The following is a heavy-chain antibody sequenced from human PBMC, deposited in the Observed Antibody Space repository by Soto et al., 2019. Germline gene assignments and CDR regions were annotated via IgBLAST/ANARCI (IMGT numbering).Heavy chain of an antibody. Sequence: QVQLQESGPGLVKPSETLSLTCTVSGGSISSYYWSWIRQPPGKGLEWIGYIYYSGSTNYNPSLKRRVTXSEXTSXNQFSLKLRAVTAADTAVYYCARARAYSSSWYVTDYWGQGTLVTVSS. CDR3: ARARAYSSSWYVTDY. CDR2: IYYSGST. CDR1: GGSISSYY. V-gene: IGHV4-59*01. D-gene: IGHD6-13*01. J-gene: IGHJ4*02.